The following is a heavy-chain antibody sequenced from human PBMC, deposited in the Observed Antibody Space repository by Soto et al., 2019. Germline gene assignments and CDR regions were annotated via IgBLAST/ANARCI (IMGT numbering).Heavy chain of an antibody. V-gene: IGHV3-66*01. CDR3: ARTVTMARHDAFDI. J-gene: IGHJ3*02. CDR1: EFAVSSTY. D-gene: IGHD3-10*01. Sequence: EVQLVQSGGTLVQPGGSLRLTCAASEFAVSSTYMTWVRQAPGKGLEWVSVFYSADDTYSADSVKGRFTVSRDNSENTLYLQMNDLRGEDTAVYYCARTVTMARHDAFDIWGQGTMVTVSS. CDR2: FYSADDT.